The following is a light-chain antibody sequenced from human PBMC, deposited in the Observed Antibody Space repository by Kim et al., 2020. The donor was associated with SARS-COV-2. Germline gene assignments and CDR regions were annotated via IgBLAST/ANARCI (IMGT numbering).Light chain of an antibody. CDR2: TSS. CDR3: QHNGTSPGT. CDR1: QSVSSNF. J-gene: IGKJ1*01. V-gene: IGKV3-20*01. Sequence: ENVLTQSPGTLSLSPGERATLSCRASQSVSSNFLCWYQQQAGPAPRLVIYTSSSTAALITDRFSGSGSGIAFTITISTLEPDDFAVYYCQHNGTSPGTFGQGTKVDIK.